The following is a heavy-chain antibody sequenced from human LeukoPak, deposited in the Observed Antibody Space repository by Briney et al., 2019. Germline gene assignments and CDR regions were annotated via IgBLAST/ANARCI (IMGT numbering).Heavy chain of an antibody. CDR3: ARDGMKRRRELDY. Sequence: ASVKVSCKASGYTFTSYYMHWVRQAPGQGLEWMGIINPSGGSTSYAQKFQGRVTMTRDTSTSTAYMELRSLRSDDTAVYYCARDGMKRRRELDYWGQGTLVTVSS. CDR1: GYTFTSYY. J-gene: IGHJ4*02. V-gene: IGHV1-46*01. D-gene: IGHD1-26*01. CDR2: INPSGGST.